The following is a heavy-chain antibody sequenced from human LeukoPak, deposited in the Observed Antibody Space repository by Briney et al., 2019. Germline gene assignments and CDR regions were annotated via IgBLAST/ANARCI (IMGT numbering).Heavy chain of an antibody. CDR2: IYPADSTA. Sequence: GESLKISCKASGYSFTTYWIGWVRQVPGKGLEWVGIIYPADSTAKYSPSFQGQVTISADKSISTAYLQWSSLKASDTAMYYCARQHSAIFGVVPRYWGQGTLVTVSS. V-gene: IGHV5-51*01. CDR1: GYSFTTYW. CDR3: ARQHSAIFGVVPRY. J-gene: IGHJ4*02. D-gene: IGHD3-3*01.